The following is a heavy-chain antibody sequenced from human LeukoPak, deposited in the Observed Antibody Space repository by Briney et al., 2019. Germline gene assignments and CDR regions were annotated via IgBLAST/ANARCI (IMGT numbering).Heavy chain of an antibody. CDR3: AKGNGDYRLGSVSADY. J-gene: IGHJ4*02. CDR2: ITGSDATT. CDR1: GFTFSSYA. V-gene: IGHV3-23*01. D-gene: IGHD4-17*01. Sequence: PGGSLRLSCAASGFTFSSYAMSWVRQAPGKGLEWVSTITGSDATTFYADSVKGRFTISKDNSKNTLYLQMNSLGAEDTALYYCAKGNGDYRLGSVSADYWGQGTLVTVSS.